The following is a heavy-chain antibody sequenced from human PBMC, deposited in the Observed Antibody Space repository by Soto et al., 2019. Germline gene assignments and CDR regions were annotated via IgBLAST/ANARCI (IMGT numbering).Heavy chain of an antibody. J-gene: IGHJ5*02. V-gene: IGHV1-69*02. CDR3: ARGAAAAGPWYDWFDP. CDR2: FIPVLGVT. Sequence: QVQLVQSGAEVKKPGSSVKVSCRASGGTFNSYTLSWVRQAPGQGFEWLGRFIPVLGVTNYAQKFQGRVTLAADKSTSTAYMELNNLTSEDTAVYVWARGAAAAGPWYDWFDPWGQGTRVTVSS. CDR1: GGTFNSYT. D-gene: IGHD6-13*01.